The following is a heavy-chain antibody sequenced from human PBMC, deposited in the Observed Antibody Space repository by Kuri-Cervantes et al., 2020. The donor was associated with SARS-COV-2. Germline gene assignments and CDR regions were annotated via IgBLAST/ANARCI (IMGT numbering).Heavy chain of an antibody. D-gene: IGHD3-16*01. V-gene: IGHV3-48*03. J-gene: IGHJ3*02. CDR2: ISSSGSTI. CDR3: ARRMGDVFDI. Sequence: GGSLRLSCAASGFTFSSYEMNWVRQAPGKGLEWVSYISSSGSTIYYADSVKGRFTISRDNAKNSLYLQMNSLRAEDTAVYYCARRMGDVFDIWGQGTMVTVSS. CDR1: GFTFSSYE.